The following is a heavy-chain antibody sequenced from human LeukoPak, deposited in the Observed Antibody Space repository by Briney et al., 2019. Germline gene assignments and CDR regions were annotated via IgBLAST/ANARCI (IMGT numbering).Heavy chain of an antibody. Sequence: PSETLSLTCAVYGGSFSGHSWSWIRQPPVKGLEWIGEINHSGSTNYKPSLKSRVTISVDTSKNQFSLKLSSVTAADTAVYYCASSAGGSGEFGIYYYYGMDVWGQGTTVTVSS. D-gene: IGHD3-10*01. V-gene: IGHV4-34*01. CDR3: ASSAGGSGEFGIYYYYGMDV. J-gene: IGHJ6*02. CDR1: GGSFSGHS. CDR2: INHSGST.